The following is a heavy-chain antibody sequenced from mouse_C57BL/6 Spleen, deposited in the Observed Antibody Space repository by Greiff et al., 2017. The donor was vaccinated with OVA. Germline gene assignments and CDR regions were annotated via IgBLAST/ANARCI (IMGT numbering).Heavy chain of an antibody. CDR1: GYTFTSYW. CDR3: ASGGSSGYVDY. Sequence: QVQLQQPGAELVRPGTSVTLSCKASGYTFTSYWMHWVKQRPGQGLEWIGVIDPSDSYTNYNQKFKGKATLTVDTSSSTAYMQLSSLTSEDSAVYYCASGGSSGYVDYWGQGTTLTVSS. CDR2: IDPSDSYT. J-gene: IGHJ2*01. D-gene: IGHD3-2*02. V-gene: IGHV1-59*01.